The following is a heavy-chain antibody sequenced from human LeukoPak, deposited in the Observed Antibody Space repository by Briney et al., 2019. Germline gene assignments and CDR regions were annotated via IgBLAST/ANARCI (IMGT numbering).Heavy chain of an antibody. CDR1: GFTFRTYW. D-gene: IGHD2-21*02. CDR3: SRGDDFSGDS. CDR2: IHPDGIEK. V-gene: IGHV3-7*04. Sequence: GGSLRLSCAASGFTFRTYWMSWVRQAPGKGPEWVANIHPDGIEKYHVDSVKGRFTIFRDNARNLLYLQMSSLRADDTAVYYCSRGDDFSGDSWGQGTLVTVSS. J-gene: IGHJ5*01.